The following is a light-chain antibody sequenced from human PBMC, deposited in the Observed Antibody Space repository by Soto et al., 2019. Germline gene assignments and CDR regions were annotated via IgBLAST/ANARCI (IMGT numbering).Light chain of an antibody. V-gene: IGLV1-40*01. CDR2: GNS. CDR1: SSNIGNNY. CDR3: QSYDSSLSGVV. Sequence: QSVLTQPPSVSAAPGQKVTISCSGSSSNIGNNYVCWYQQLPGTAPKLLIYGNSNRPSGVPDQFSGSKSGTSASLVITGLQAEDEADYYCQSYDSSLSGVVFGGGTKLTVL. J-gene: IGLJ2*01.